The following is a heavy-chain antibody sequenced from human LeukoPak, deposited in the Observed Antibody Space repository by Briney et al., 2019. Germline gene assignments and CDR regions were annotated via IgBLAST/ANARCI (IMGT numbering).Heavy chain of an antibody. D-gene: IGHD3-22*01. V-gene: IGHV3-33*01. CDR3: ARGSNSGYSIDY. J-gene: IGHJ4*02. CDR1: GLSFSSYG. Sequence: GGSLRLSCAVSGLSFSSYGMHWVRQAPGKGLEWVAVIWYDGSNENYADSVKGRFTISRDNSKNTLYLQMNSLRAEDTAVYFCARGSNSGYSIDYWGQGTLVTVSS. CDR2: IWYDGSNE.